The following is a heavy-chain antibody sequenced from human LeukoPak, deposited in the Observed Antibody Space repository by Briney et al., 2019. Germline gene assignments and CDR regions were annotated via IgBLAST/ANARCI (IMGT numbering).Heavy chain of an antibody. D-gene: IGHD3-10*01. J-gene: IGHJ4*02. CDR1: GFTFSNAW. CDR2: IKSKTDGGTT. CDR3: AKELWFGELSPVFDY. V-gene: IGHV3-15*01. Sequence: GGSLRLSCAASGFTFSNAWMSWVRQAPGKGLEWVGRIKSKTDGGTTDYAAPVKGRFTISRDDSKNTLYLQMNSLRAEDTAVYHCAKELWFGELSPVFDYWGQGTLVTVSS.